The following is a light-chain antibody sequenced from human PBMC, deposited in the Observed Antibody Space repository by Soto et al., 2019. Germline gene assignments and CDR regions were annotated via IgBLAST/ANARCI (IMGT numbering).Light chain of an antibody. CDR3: QQHANWPLT. CDR2: EAS. J-gene: IGKJ4*01. V-gene: IGKV3-11*01. CDR1: QSVGNN. Sequence: EIVLTQSPGTLSLSPGDRATLSCRASQSVGNNLAWYQQKPGQAPGLLIYEASTRATGIPARFSGSGSGTVFTLTISSLEPEDFAVYYCQQHANWPLTFGGGTKVEIK.